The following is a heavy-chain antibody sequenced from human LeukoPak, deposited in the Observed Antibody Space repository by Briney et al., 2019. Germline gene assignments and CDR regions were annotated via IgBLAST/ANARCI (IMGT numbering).Heavy chain of an antibody. CDR2: IYPGDSDT. D-gene: IGHD2-2*01. CDR3: ARSSTENYYYYGMDV. CDR1: GYSFTSYW. V-gene: IGHV5-51*01. Sequence: GESLKISCKGSGYSFTSYWIGWVRQMHGKGLEWMGIIYPGDSDTRYSPSFQGQVTISADKSISTAYLQWSSLKASDTAMYYCARSSTENYYYYGMDVWGQGTTVTVSS. J-gene: IGHJ6*02.